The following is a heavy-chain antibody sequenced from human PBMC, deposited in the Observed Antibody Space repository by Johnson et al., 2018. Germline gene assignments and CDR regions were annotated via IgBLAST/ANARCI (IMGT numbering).Heavy chain of an antibody. D-gene: IGHD3-3*01. J-gene: IGHJ6*04. CDR3: AKGLLDWSGAGCYHYDYDMDV. CDR2: ISYDGSKK. CDR1: GFTFSRYG. Sequence: QVQLVESGGGVVQPGRSLRLSCAASGFTFSRYGMHWARQAPGKGLEWVSAISYDGSKKYYADSVMGRFTISRDNSRNTLHLQMNRLRAEDTAVYYCAKGLLDWSGAGCYHYDYDMDVWGKGTTVTVSS. V-gene: IGHV3-30*18.